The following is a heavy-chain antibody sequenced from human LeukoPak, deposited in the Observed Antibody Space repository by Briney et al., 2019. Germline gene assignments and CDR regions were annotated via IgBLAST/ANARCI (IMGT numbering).Heavy chain of an antibody. V-gene: IGHV3-30*02. D-gene: IGHD3-3*01. CDR1: GFTFSSYG. CDR2: IRYDGSNK. J-gene: IGHJ4*02. CDR3: AKGRDGVVIFLDY. Sequence: PGGSLRLSCAASGFTFSSYGMHWVRQAPGKGLEWVAFIRYDGSNKYYVNSVKGRFTISRDNSKNTLYLQMNSLRAEDTAVYYCAKGRDGVVIFLDYWGQGTLVTVSS.